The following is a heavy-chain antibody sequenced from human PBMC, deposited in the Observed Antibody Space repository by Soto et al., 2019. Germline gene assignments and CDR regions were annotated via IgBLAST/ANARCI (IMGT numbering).Heavy chain of an antibody. D-gene: IGHD2-2*02. CDR2: INAGNGNT. V-gene: IGHV1-3*01. Sequence: GASVKVSCKASGYTFTSYAMHWVRQAPGQRLEWMGWINAGNGNTKYSQKFQGRVTITRDTSASTAYMELSRLRSDDTAVYYCAINLFGYCSSTSCYTMGDAFDIWGQGTMVTVSS. CDR3: AINLFGYCSSTSCYTMGDAFDI. J-gene: IGHJ3*02. CDR1: GYTFTSYA.